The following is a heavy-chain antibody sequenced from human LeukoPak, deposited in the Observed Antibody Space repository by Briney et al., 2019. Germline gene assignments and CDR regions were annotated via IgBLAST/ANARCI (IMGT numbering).Heavy chain of an antibody. V-gene: IGHV1-18*01. J-gene: IGHJ4*02. D-gene: IGHD2-2*01. Sequence: ASVKVSCKASGGTFSSYAISWVRQAPGQGLEWMGWISAYNGNTNYAQKLQGRVTMTTDTSTSTAYMELRSLRSDDTAVYYCARVVPAAIAADYWGQGTLVTVSS. CDR2: ISAYNGNT. CDR1: GGTFSSYA. CDR3: ARVVPAAIAADY.